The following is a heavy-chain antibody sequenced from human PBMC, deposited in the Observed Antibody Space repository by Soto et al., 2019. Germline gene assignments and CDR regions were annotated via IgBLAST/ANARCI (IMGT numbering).Heavy chain of an antibody. V-gene: IGHV4-61*01. CDR1: GGSISSSSYY. Sequence: PSETLSLTCIVSGGSISSSSYYWSWIRQSPGKGLEWIGYIYYSGSTNYNASLKSRVTISVDTSKNQFSLKLSSVTAADTAVYYCARFYPYYDILPGSKIYGFVFGGKGTRVTVSS. CDR2: IYYSGST. D-gene: IGHD3-9*01. CDR3: ARFYPYYDILPGSKIYGFVF. J-gene: IGHJ4*02.